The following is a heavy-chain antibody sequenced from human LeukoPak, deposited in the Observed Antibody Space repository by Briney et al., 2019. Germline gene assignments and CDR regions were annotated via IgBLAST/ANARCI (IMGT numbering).Heavy chain of an antibody. J-gene: IGHJ5*02. Sequence: ASVKVSCTASGYTFTSYYMHWVRQAPGQGLEWMGIINPSGGSTSYAQKFQGRVTMTRDTSTSTVYMELSSLRSEDTAVYYCARVHLFTVTTFLGGENWFDPWGQGTLVTVSS. CDR3: ARVHLFTVTTFLGGENWFDP. CDR1: GYTFTSYY. D-gene: IGHD4-17*01. CDR2: INPSGGST. V-gene: IGHV1-46*01.